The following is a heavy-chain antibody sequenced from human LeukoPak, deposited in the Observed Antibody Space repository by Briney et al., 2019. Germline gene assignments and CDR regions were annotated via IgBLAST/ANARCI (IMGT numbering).Heavy chain of an antibody. D-gene: IGHD5-12*01. CDR1: GFTFSSST. CDR2: ISSSSNYI. J-gene: IGHJ6*03. Sequence: GGSLRLSCAASGFTFSSSTMNWVRQAPGKGLEWVSSISSSSNYIYYADSVKGRFTISRDNAKNSLYLQMSSLRAENTAVYYCARDQEDIVATTSGYYMDVWGKGTTVTVSS. CDR3: ARDQEDIVATTSGYYMDV. V-gene: IGHV3-21*01.